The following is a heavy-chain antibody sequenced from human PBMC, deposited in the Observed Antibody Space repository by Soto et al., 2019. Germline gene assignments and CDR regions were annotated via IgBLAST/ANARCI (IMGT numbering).Heavy chain of an antibody. V-gene: IGHV3-30*04. D-gene: IGHD6-6*01. Sequence: PGGSLRLSCAVSGFIFKNYALNWVRQAPGKGLEWVASITRDGYNKYYADSVKGRFTISRDNSKNTLSLQMTALRVEDSSVSYCTKSSGGSSSVGMDYWGPGTLVTVSS. J-gene: IGHJ4*02. CDR2: ITRDGYNK. CDR1: GFIFKNYA. CDR3: TKSSGGSSSVGMDY.